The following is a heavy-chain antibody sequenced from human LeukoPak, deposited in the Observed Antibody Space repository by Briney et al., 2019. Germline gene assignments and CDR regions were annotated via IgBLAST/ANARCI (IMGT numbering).Heavy chain of an antibody. CDR1: GGSFSGYY. V-gene: IGHV4-34*01. J-gene: IGHJ5*02. CDR3: ARDIVVVVAANHWFDP. Sequence: PSETLSLTCAVYGGSFSGYYWSWIRQPPGKGLEWIGEINHSGSTNYNPSLKSRVTISVDTSQNQFSLKLNSVTAADTAVYYCARDIVVVVAANHWFDPWGQGTLVTVSS. D-gene: IGHD2-15*01. CDR2: INHSGST.